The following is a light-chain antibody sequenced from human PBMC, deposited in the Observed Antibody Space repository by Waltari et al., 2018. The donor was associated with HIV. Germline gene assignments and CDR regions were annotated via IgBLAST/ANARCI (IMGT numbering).Light chain of an antibody. CDR3: SSYSGSDTLVV. CDR2: EVS. V-gene: IGLV2-14*01. J-gene: IGLJ2*01. Sequence: HSALTQPASVSGSPGQSLTISCPGTSSDIGDYNYVSWYPQRSGNGPKLISYEVSTRSSGVSLRFSGSKSGNTASLTVSGLQLEDEGDYYCSSYSGSDTLVVFGGGTKLTVL. CDR1: SSDIGDYNY.